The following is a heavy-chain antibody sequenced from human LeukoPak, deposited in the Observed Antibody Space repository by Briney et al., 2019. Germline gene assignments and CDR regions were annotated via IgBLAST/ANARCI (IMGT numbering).Heavy chain of an antibody. Sequence: GGSLRLSCAASGFIFSDYAMHWVRQAPGKGLEYVSAISSNGLSTNYASSAKGRFTISRDNSKNTLYLQMGSLRAEDTAVYYCARIRSTPVGLDYWGQGTLVTVSS. CDR2: ISSNGLST. V-gene: IGHV3-64*01. D-gene: IGHD1-26*01. CDR3: ARIRSTPVGLDY. J-gene: IGHJ4*02. CDR1: GFIFSDYA.